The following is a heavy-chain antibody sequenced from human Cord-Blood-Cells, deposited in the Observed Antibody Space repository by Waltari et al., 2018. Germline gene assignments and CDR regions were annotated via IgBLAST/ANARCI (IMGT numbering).Heavy chain of an antibody. CDR3: GGGWGQQLFYYYYGMDV. CDR1: GYTFTGYY. Sequence: QVQLVQSGAEVKKPGASVKVSCKASGYTFTGYYMHWVRQAPGQGLEWMGWINPNSGGKNYEQKFQGWVTMTRDTSISTASMELSRLRSDDPAVYYGGGGWGQQLFYYYYGMDVWGQGTTVTVSS. D-gene: IGHD6-13*01. V-gene: IGHV1-2*04. J-gene: IGHJ6*02. CDR2: INPNSGGK.